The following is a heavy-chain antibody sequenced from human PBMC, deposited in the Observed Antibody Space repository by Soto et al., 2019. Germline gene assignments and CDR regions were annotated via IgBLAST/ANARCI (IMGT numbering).Heavy chain of an antibody. V-gene: IGHV3-33*03. Sequence: HVQLVESGGGVVQPGRSLRLSCAATGFTFSSYGMHWVRQAPGKGLEWVATIWHDGSNKYYEDSGKGRFTISRDNSKNTLYLQMNSLRAEDTAVYHCAVNIVTGYYRETMDVWGQGTTVTVSS. J-gene: IGHJ6*02. D-gene: IGHD3-9*01. CDR3: AVNIVTGYYRETMDV. CDR1: GFTFSSYG. CDR2: IWHDGSNK.